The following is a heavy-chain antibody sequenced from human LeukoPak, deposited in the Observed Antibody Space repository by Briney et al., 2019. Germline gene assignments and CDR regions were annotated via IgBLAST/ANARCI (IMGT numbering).Heavy chain of an antibody. Sequence: PSETLSLTCAVYGGSFSGYYWSWIRQPPGKGLEWIGEIHHSGSTNYNPSPKSRVSISVDTSKNQFSLKLSSVTAADTAVYYCARAGGVPAAYFDFWGQGTLVTVSS. J-gene: IGHJ4*02. CDR1: GGSFSGYY. CDR2: IHHSGST. V-gene: IGHV4-34*01. D-gene: IGHD2-2*01. CDR3: ARAGGVPAAYFDF.